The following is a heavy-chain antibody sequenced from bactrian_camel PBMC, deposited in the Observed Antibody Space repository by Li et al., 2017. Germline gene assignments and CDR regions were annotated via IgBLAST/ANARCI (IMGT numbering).Heavy chain of an antibody. Sequence: VQLVESGGDLVQPGGSLKLSCTASGITIINYQMSWVRQAPGKGLEWVSSINIRGGNTYVADSVKGRFTVSKINANNTLYLQMNSLEPEDTAVYYCAAAWRGVRLPYEVNYWGQGTQVTVS. CDR3: AAAWRGVRLPYEVNY. J-gene: IGHJ4*01. CDR1: GITIINYQ. V-gene: IGHV3S40*01. CDR2: INIRGGNT. D-gene: IGHD3*01.